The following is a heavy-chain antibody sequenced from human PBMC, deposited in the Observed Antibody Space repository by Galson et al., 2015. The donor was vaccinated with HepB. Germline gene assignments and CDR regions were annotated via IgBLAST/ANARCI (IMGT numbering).Heavy chain of an antibody. CDR1: GGTFSNYA. CDR3: ASRKSHPLRKYDSSGYNYYFFDL. CDR2: IIPIFDTV. D-gene: IGHD3-22*01. Sequence: SVKVSCKASGGTFSNYAISWVRQAPGQGLEWMGGIIPIFDTVNYAQKFQGRVTITADESTSTAYMELSSLRSEDTAVYYCASRKSHPLRKYDSSGYNYYFFDLWGQGTLVTVSS. J-gene: IGHJ4*02. V-gene: IGHV1-69*13.